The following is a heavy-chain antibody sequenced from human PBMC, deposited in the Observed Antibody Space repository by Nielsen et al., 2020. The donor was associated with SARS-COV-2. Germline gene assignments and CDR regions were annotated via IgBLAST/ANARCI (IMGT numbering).Heavy chain of an antibody. CDR3: ARTYCSRTSCHSAD. CDR1: GFTFSTYG. J-gene: IGHJ4*02. Sequence: GESLKISCAASGFTFSTYGMSWVRQSPGKGLEWVSTISSVLSYIFYADSVKGRFTISRDISTNSLYLQMNSLRVEDTAVYYCARTYCSRTSCHSADWGQGILVTVSS. D-gene: IGHD2-2*01. V-gene: IGHV3-21*01. CDR2: ISSVLSYI.